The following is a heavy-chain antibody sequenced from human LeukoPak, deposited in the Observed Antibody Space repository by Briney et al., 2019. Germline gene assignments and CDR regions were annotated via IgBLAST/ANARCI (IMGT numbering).Heavy chain of an antibody. J-gene: IGHJ3*02. V-gene: IGHV3-21*01. Sequence: PGGSLRLSCAASGFTFSSYSMNWVRQAPGKGLEWVSSISSSSSYIYYADSVKGRFTISRDNSKNTLYLQMNSLRAEDTAVYYCARGRFLEWLMNRDAFDIWGQGTMVTVSS. D-gene: IGHD3-3*01. CDR2: ISSSSSYI. CDR1: GFTFSSYS. CDR3: ARGRFLEWLMNRDAFDI.